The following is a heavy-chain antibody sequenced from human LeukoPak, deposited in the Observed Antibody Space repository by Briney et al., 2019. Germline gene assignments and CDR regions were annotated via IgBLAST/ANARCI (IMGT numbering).Heavy chain of an antibody. V-gene: IGHV1-2*02. Sequence: ASVKLTCSSSGYTITDYYVHRVRQPPGQGLEWMGWINPNNGGTNYAQKFQGRVTMTRDTSISTAYMELSSLTSDDTAVYYCARAGGRLDYWGQGT. CDR1: GYTITDYY. CDR3: ARAGGRLDY. J-gene: IGHJ4*02. D-gene: IGHD3-10*01. CDR2: INPNNGGT.